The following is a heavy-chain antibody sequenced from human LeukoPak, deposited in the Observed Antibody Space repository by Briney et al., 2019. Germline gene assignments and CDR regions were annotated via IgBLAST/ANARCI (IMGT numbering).Heavy chain of an antibody. CDR1: GFTFSSYA. Sequence: GGSLRLSCAASGFTFSSYAMSWVRQAPGKGLEWVSAISGSGGSTYYADSVKGRFTISRDNSKNTLYLQMNSLRAEDTAVYYCAKDGYYYDSSSYSPDYWGQGTLDTVSS. CDR3: AKDGYYYDSSSYSPDY. V-gene: IGHV3-23*01. J-gene: IGHJ4*02. CDR2: ISGSGGST. D-gene: IGHD3-22*01.